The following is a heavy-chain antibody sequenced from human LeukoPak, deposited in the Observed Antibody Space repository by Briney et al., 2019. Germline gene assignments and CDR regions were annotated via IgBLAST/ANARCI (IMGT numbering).Heavy chain of an antibody. Sequence: SVKVSFKASGGTFSSYAISWVRQAPGQGLEWMGRIIPIFGIANYAQKFQGRVTITADKSTSTAYMELSSLRSEDTAVYYCARGDYYYYYYGMDVWGQGTTVTVSS. CDR1: GGTFSSYA. CDR2: IIPIFGIA. V-gene: IGHV1-69*04. CDR3: ARGDYYYYYYGMDV. J-gene: IGHJ6*02. D-gene: IGHD4-11*01.